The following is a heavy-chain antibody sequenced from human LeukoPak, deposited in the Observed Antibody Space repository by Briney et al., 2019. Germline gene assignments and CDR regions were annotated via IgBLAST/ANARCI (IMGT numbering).Heavy chain of an antibody. CDR2: ISGSGTNT. Sequence: GGSLRLSCAASGFTFSSYAMSWVRQAPGKGLEWVSVISGSGTNTYYADSVKGRFTISRDNSKNTLYLQMNSLRAEDTAVYYCAKGRSSGYYHPYFDYWGQGTLVTVSS. V-gene: IGHV3-23*01. CDR1: GFTFSSYA. D-gene: IGHD3-22*01. J-gene: IGHJ4*02. CDR3: AKGRSSGYYHPYFDY.